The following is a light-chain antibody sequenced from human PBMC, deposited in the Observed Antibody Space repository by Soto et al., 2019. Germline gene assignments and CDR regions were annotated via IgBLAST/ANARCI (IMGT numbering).Light chain of an antibody. Sequence: DIQMTQSPSSLSASVGDRVTISCRASQTISTSLNWYQQKPGTAPRLLIYRASSVKSGVPPRFSGSGSWRDFTLTISSLRPEDIATYFCQQSYNSPPWTFGQGTKVEVK. CDR3: QQSYNSPPWT. V-gene: IGKV1-39*01. J-gene: IGKJ1*01. CDR2: RAS. CDR1: QTISTS.